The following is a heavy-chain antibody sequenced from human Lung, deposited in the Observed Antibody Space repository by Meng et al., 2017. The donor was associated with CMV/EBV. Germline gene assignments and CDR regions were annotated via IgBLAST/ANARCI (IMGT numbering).Heavy chain of an antibody. J-gene: IGHJ4*02. V-gene: IGHV1-46*01. Sequence: ASXXVSCKASGYTFTSYYMHWVRQAPGQGLEWMGIINPSGGSTSYAQKFQGRVTMTRDTSTSTVYMELSSLRSEDTAVYYCARGGDIVVVPAAIPRHYWGQGSLVTAPQ. CDR1: GYTFTSYY. CDR2: INPSGGST. D-gene: IGHD2-2*02. CDR3: ARGGDIVVVPAAIPRHY.